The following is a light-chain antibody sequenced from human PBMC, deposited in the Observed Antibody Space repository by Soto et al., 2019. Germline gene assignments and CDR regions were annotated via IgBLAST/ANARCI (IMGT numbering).Light chain of an antibody. CDR3: QQRSNWPRT. Sequence: EIVLTHSPATLSLSPGERATLSCRASQSVSSYLAWYQQKPGQAPRLLIYDASNRATGIPARFSGSGSGPDFTLTISSLEPEDFAVYSWQQRSNWPRTFGQGTKVEIK. V-gene: IGKV3-11*01. J-gene: IGKJ1*01. CDR2: DAS. CDR1: QSVSSY.